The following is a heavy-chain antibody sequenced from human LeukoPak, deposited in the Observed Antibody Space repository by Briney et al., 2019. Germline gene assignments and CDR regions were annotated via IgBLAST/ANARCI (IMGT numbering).Heavy chain of an antibody. CDR2: MYYSGST. D-gene: IGHD6-6*01. CDR1: GGSISSGDYY. CDR3: ARHQPPGIAARGWFDP. J-gene: IGHJ5*02. V-gene: IGHV4-30-4*01. Sequence: PSETLSLTCTVSGGSISSGDYYWSWIRQPPGKGLECIAYMYYSGSTYYNPPLKSRVTMSADTSKTQFSLKLSSVTAADTAVYYCARHQPPGIAARGWFDPWGQGTLVTVSS.